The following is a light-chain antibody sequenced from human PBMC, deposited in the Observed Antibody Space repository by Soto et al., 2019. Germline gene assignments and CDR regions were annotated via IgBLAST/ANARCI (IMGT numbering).Light chain of an antibody. CDR3: QHYNTYSAT. V-gene: IGKV1-5*03. CDR2: KTS. Sequence: DIQMTQSPSTLSASAGDRVTITCRASQGIIAWLAWYQQKPEKAPKLLIYKTSILQNGVPSRFNGSQSGAEFTLTISSLQPDDVATYYCQHYNTYSATFGPGTKVEIK. CDR1: QGIIAW. J-gene: IGKJ1*01.